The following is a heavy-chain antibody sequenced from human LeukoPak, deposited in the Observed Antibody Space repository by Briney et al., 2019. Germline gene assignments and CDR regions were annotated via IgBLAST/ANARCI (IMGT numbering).Heavy chain of an antibody. Sequence: ASVKVSCKASGYTFTSYGISWVRQAPGQGLEWMGWISAYNGNTNYAQKLQGRVTMTTDTSTSTAYMELRSLRSDDTVVYYCAREDSSGYYYEWHYWGQGTLVTVSS. CDR2: ISAYNGNT. V-gene: IGHV1-18*01. CDR1: GYTFTSYG. D-gene: IGHD3-22*01. CDR3: AREDSSGYYYEWHY. J-gene: IGHJ4*02.